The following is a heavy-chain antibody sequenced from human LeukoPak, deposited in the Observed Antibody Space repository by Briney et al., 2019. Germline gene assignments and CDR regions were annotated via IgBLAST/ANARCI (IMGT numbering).Heavy chain of an antibody. J-gene: IGHJ5*02. D-gene: IGHD2-2*01. CDR3: ARGGFVVVPAAIVRDWFDP. Sequence: PSETLSLTCTVSGGSISTYYWSWIRQSPGKGLEWIADISASGGTNYNPSLESRVTVSIDSSKNQFSLKLSSVTAADTAVYYCARGGFVVVPAAIVRDWFDPWGQGTLVTVSS. CDR1: GGSISTYY. V-gene: IGHV4-4*08. CDR2: ISASGGT.